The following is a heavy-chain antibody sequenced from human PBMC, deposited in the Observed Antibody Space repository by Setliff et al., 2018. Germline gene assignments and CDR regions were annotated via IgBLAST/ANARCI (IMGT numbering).Heavy chain of an antibody. CDR2: IYHSGSS. Sequence: SETLSLTCTVSGGSINSMSYYWGWIRQPPGKGLEWIGSIYHSGSSYYNPSLRSRVTISVDTSKNQFSLKLTSVTAADTAVYYCARTHCTTTSCFYFHYWGQGTLVTV. V-gene: IGHV4-39*07. J-gene: IGHJ4*02. CDR1: GGSINSMSYY. CDR3: ARTHCTTTSCFYFHY. D-gene: IGHD2-2*01.